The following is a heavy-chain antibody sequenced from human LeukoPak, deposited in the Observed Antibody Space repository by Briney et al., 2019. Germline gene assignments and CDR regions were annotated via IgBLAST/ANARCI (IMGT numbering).Heavy chain of an antibody. V-gene: IGHV3-21*01. Sequence: PGGSLRLSCTVSGFTVSSNSMSWVRQAPGKGLEWVSSISSSSSYIYYADSVKGRFTISRDNAKNSLYLQMNSLRAEDTAVYYCARVKFHCSGGSCYSYVTLGAFDIWGQGTMVTVSS. CDR1: GFTVSSNS. CDR3: ARVKFHCSGGSCYSYVTLGAFDI. D-gene: IGHD2-15*01. J-gene: IGHJ3*02. CDR2: ISSSSSYI.